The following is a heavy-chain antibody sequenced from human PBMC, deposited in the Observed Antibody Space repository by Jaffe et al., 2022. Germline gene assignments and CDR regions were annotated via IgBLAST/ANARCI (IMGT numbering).Heavy chain of an antibody. Sequence: QVQLVQSGAEVKKPGASVKVSCKASGYIFTTYTMHWVRQAPGQRLEWMGWINTGNGNPKYSQNFQGRVTITRDTSASTAYMELSSLRSEDTALYYCAREWGGKYFDNWGQGTLVTVSS. D-gene: IGHD3-16*01. V-gene: IGHV1-3*04. CDR1: GYIFTTYT. CDR3: AREWGGKYFDN. J-gene: IGHJ4*02. CDR2: INTGNGNP.